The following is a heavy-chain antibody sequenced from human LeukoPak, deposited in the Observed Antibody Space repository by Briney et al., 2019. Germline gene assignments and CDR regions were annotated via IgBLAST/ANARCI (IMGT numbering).Heavy chain of an antibody. CDR3: ARGDYYGSGSREDAFDI. CDR2: IYYSGST. V-gene: IGHV4-59*12. J-gene: IGHJ3*02. CDR1: GGSISTYY. D-gene: IGHD3-10*01. Sequence: SETLSLTCTVSGGSISTYYWSWIRQPPGKGLEWIGYIYYSGSTNYNPSLKSRVTISVDTSKNQFSLKLSSVTAADTAVYYCARGDYYGSGSREDAFDIWGQGTMVTVSS.